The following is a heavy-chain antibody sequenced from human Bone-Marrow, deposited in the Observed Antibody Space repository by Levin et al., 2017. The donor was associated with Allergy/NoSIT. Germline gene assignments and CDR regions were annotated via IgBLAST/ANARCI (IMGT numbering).Heavy chain of an antibody. CDR2: IYYSGST. Sequence: PSETLSLTCTVSGGSISSGDYYWSWIRQPPGKGLEWIGYIYYSGSTYYNPSLKSRVTISVDTSKNQFSLKLSSVTAADTAVYYCASYFASRTTGHYYDSSGYSPWGQGTLVTVSS. D-gene: IGHD3-22*01. J-gene: IGHJ5*02. CDR1: GGSISSGDYY. V-gene: IGHV4-30-4*01. CDR3: ASYFASRTTGHYYDSSGYSP.